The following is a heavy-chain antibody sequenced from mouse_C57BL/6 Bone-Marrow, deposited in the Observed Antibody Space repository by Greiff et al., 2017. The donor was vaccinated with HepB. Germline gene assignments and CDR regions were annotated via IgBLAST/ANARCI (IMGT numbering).Heavy chain of an antibody. CDR3: ANYGNYVWYFDV. Sequence: VQLQQPGAELVKPGASVKMSCKASGYTFTSYWITWVKQRPGQGLEWIGDIYPGSGSTNSNEKFKSKATLTVDTSSSTAYMQLSSLTSEDSAVYYCANYGNYVWYFDVWGTGTTVTVSS. CDR2: IYPGSGST. D-gene: IGHD2-1*01. J-gene: IGHJ1*03. CDR1: GYTFTSYW. V-gene: IGHV1-55*01.